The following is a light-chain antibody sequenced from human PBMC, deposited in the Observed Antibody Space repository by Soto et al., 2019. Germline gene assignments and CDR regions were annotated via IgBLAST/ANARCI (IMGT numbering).Light chain of an antibody. CDR1: QSVSSN. CDR3: QQYNNWPPRAWT. Sequence: EIVMTQSPATLSVSPGERATLSCRASQSVSSNLAWYQQKPGQAPRLLIYGASTKATGIPARFSGSGSGTEFTLTISSVQSEDFAVYYCQQYNNWPPRAWTFGQGTKVEIK. J-gene: IGKJ1*01. V-gene: IGKV3-15*01. CDR2: GAS.